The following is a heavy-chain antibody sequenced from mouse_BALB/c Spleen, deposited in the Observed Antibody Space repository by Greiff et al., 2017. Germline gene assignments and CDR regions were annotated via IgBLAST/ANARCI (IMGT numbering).Heavy chain of an antibody. CDR3: ASYYGYPAWFAY. CDR2: INSNGGST. D-gene: IGHD1-2*01. V-gene: IGHV5-6-3*01. CDR1: GFTFSSYG. J-gene: IGHJ3*01. Sequence: EVQLVESGGGLVQPGGSLKLSCAASGFTFSSYGMSWVRQTPDKRLELVATINSNGGSTYYPDSVKGRFTISRDNAKNTLYLQMSSLKSEDTAMYYCASYYGYPAWFAYWGQGTLVTVSA.